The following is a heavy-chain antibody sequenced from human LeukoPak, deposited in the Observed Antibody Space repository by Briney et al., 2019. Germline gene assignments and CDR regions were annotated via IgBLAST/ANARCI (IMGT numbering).Heavy chain of an antibody. V-gene: IGHV1-69*05. J-gene: IGHJ4*02. Sequence: ASVKVSCKASGGTFISYAISWVRQAPGQGLEWMGRIIPIFGTANYAQKFQGRVTITTDESTSTAYMELSSLRSEDTAVYYCARDLIYNWNHDLINYFNYWGQGTLVTVSS. CDR3: ARDLIYNWNHDLINYFNY. D-gene: IGHD1-14*01. CDR1: GGTFISYA. CDR2: IIPIFGTA.